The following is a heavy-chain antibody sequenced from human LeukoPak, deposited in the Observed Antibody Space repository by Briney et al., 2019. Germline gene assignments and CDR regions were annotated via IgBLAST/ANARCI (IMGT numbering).Heavy chain of an antibody. CDR2: ISSSGSTI. CDR3: ARDWGEGDYEGTKLDAFDI. D-gene: IGHD3-16*01. Sequence: PGGSLRLSCAASGFTFSDYYMSWVRQAPGKGLEWVSYISSSGSTIYYADSVKGRFTISRDNAKNSLYLQMNSLRAEDTAVYYCARDWGEGDYEGTKLDAFDIWGQGTMVTVSS. J-gene: IGHJ3*02. V-gene: IGHV3-11*01. CDR1: GFTFSDYY.